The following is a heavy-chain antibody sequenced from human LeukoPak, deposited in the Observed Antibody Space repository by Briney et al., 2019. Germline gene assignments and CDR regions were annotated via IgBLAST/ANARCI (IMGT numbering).Heavy chain of an antibody. CDR1: GYRFSNYW. Sequence: GESLKISCKGSGYRFSNYWIAWVRQMPGKGLEWMGIIYPGDSDTRYSPSFQGQVTISADKSISTAYLQWSSLKASDTAMYYCARENTAFDYWGQGTLVTVSS. CDR3: ARENTAFDY. V-gene: IGHV5-51*01. J-gene: IGHJ4*02. D-gene: IGHD5-18*01. CDR2: IYPGDSDT.